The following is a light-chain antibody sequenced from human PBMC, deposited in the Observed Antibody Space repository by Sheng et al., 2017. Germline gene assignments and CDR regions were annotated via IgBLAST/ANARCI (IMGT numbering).Light chain of an antibody. V-gene: IGKV3-15*01. CDR2: GAS. Sequence: EIVMTQSPATLSVSPGERATLSCRASQTISNHLAWYQQKPGQAPRLLIYGASTRATGIPARFSGSGSGTEFTLTISSLQSEDFTVYYCQQYTTWPLTFGGGTKVEIK. J-gene: IGKJ4*01. CDR3: QQYTTWPLT. CDR1: QTISNH.